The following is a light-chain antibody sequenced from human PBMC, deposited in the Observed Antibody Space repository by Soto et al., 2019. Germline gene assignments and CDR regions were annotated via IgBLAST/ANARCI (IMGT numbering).Light chain of an antibody. CDR3: GTWDSTLSAFYV. CDR2: DNN. Sequence: QSVLTQPPSGSAAPGQKVTISCSGSSSNIGNNYVSWYQQLPGTAPKLLIYDNNKRPSGIPDRFSGSKSGTSATLGITGLQTGAEADYYCGTWDSTLSAFYVFGNGTKVTVL. V-gene: IGLV1-51*01. CDR1: SSNIGNNY. J-gene: IGLJ1*01.